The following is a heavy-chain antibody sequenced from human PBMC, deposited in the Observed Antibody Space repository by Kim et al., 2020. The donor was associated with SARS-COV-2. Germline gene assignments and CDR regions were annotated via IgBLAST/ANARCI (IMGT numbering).Heavy chain of an antibody. CDR2: IYPGDSDT. Sequence: GESLKISCKGSGYSFTNFWIHWVRQMPGKGLEWMGIIYPGDSDTRYSPSFQGQLTISVDKSINTAFLHWSSLKASDTAMYYCASGGTNTDTAFDSWGQGTMVTVSS. J-gene: IGHJ3*02. D-gene: IGHD3-16*01. CDR1: GYSFTNFW. V-gene: IGHV5-51*01. CDR3: ASGGTNTDTAFDS.